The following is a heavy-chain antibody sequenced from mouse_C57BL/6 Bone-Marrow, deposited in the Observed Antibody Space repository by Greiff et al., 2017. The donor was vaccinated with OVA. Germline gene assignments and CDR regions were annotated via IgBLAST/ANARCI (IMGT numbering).Heavy chain of an antibody. V-gene: IGHV1-74*01. J-gene: IGHJ3*01. Sequence: QVQLQQPGAELVKPGASVKVSCKASGYTFTSYWMHWVKQRPGQGLEWIGRIHPSDSDTNYNQKFKGKATLTVDKSSSPAYMQRSSLTSEDSAVDYCAIPATGTLFADWGQGTLVTVSA. D-gene: IGHD4-1*02. CDR3: AIPATGTLFAD. CDR1: GYTFTSYW. CDR2: IHPSDSDT.